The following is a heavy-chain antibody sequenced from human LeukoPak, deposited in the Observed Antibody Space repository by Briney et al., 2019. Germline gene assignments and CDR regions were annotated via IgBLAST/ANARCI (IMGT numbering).Heavy chain of an antibody. D-gene: IGHD2-15*01. V-gene: IGHV3-48*01. Sequence: PGGSLRLSCAASGFTFSSYSMMWVRQAPGKGLEWVSYISSSSTTIHYADSVKGRFTISRDNSKNTLYLQMNSLRAEDTGIYYCAKSIVDYWGQGSLVTVSS. CDR1: GFTFSSYS. J-gene: IGHJ4*02. CDR3: AKSIVDY. CDR2: ISSSSTTI.